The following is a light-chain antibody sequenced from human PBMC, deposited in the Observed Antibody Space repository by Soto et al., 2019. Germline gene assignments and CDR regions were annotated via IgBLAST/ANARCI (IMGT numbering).Light chain of an antibody. J-gene: IGLJ1*01. CDR3: CSFACRGEV. V-gene: IGLV2-23*02. CDR2: EVG. Sequence: SVLTQPASVSGSPGQSITISCSGTNIDVGNYDLVSWYQQHPGKAPKLMLYEVGSRPSGVSYRFSVSKSGNTASLTISELQAEDEDDYYCCSFACRGEVFGTGTRSPS. CDR1: NIDVGNYDL.